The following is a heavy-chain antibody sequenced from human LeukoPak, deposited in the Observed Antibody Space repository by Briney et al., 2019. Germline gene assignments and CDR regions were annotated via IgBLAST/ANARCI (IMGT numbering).Heavy chain of an antibody. Sequence: GRSLRLSCAASGFTFSSYVMHWVRQAPGKGLEWVAVISYDGSNKYYADSVKGRFTISRDNSKNTLYLQMNSLRAEDTAVYYCEKALSQLTWIQLWLPYFEYWGQGTLVTVSS. J-gene: IGHJ4*02. CDR3: EKALSQLTWIQLWLPYFEY. D-gene: IGHD5-18*01. V-gene: IGHV3-30*18. CDR2: ISYDGSNK. CDR1: GFTFSSYV.